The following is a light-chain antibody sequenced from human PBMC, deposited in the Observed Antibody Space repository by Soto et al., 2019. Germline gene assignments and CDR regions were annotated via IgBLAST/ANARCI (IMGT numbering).Light chain of an antibody. CDR2: EVS. V-gene: IGKV2D-29*02. CDR1: QSLLHITVETF. CDR3: MQSTQLPPT. Sequence: DVVMTQTPLSLSVALGQPASISCKSSQSLLHITVETFLFWYLQKPGQSPQLLIYEVSTRVSGVPDRFSGSGSGTDFTLEISRVETDDVGIYHCMQSTQLPPTFGQGTRLEIK. J-gene: IGKJ5*01.